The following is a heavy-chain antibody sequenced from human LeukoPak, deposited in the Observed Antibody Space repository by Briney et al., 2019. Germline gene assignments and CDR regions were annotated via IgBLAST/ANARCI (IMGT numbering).Heavy chain of an antibody. CDR2: INPNSGGT. V-gene: IGHV1-2*02. CDR1: GYTFTGYY. CDR3: ASSPRSLAPPPWDY. D-gene: IGHD3-3*02. J-gene: IGHJ4*02. Sequence: ASVKVSCKASGYTFTGYYLNWVRQAPGQGLEWMGWINPNSGGTNYAQKFQGRVTMTRDTSISTAYMELSRLRSDDTAVYYCASSPRSLAPPPWDYWGQGTLVTVSS.